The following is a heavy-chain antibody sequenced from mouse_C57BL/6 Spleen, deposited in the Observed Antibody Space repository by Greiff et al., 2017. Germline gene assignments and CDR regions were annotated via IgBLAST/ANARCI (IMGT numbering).Heavy chain of an antibody. Sequence: EVQLQESGPGLVKPSQSLSLTCSVTGYSITSGYYWNWIRQFPGNKLEWMGYISYDGSNNYNPSLKNRISITRDTSKNQFFLKLNSVTTEDTATYYCARDDYEDWYFDVWGTGTTVTVSS. CDR3: ARDDYEDWYFDV. J-gene: IGHJ1*03. V-gene: IGHV3-6*01. CDR2: ISYDGSN. CDR1: GYSITSGYY. D-gene: IGHD2-4*01.